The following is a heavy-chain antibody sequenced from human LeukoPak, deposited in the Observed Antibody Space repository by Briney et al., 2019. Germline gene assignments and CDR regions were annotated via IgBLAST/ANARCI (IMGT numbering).Heavy chain of an antibody. D-gene: IGHD6-13*01. J-gene: IGHJ4*02. V-gene: IGHV3-7*01. Sequence: GGSLRLSCAASGFTFSSYWMSWVRQAPGKGLEWVANIKQDGSEKYYVDSVKGRFTISRDNAKNSLYLQMNSLRAEDTAVYYCARAGPYSSSWYADYWGQGTLVTVSS. CDR2: IKQDGSEK. CDR3: ARAGPYSSSWYADY. CDR1: GFTFSSYW.